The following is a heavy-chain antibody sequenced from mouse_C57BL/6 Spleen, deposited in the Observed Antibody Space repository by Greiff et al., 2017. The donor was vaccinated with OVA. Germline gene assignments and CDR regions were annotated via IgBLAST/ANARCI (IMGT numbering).Heavy chain of an antibody. CDR3: ARDYDYWYCDV. V-gene: IGHV1-7*01. CDR2: INPSSGYT. CDR1: GYTFTSYW. J-gene: IGHJ1*03. D-gene: IGHD2-4*01. Sequence: VQVVESGAELAKPGASVKLSCKASGYTFTSYWMHWVKQRPGQGLEWIGYINPSSGYTKYNQKFKDKATLTADKSSSTAYMQLSSLTYEDSAVYYCARDYDYWYCDVWGTGTTVTVSS.